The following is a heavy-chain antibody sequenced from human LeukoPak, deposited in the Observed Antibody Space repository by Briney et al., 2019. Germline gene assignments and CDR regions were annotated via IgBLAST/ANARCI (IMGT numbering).Heavy chain of an antibody. D-gene: IGHD1-26*01. CDR3: ARVLQTSTWELSPYFDY. CDR1: GFTFSSYS. Sequence: PGGSLRLSCAASGFTFSSYSMNWVRQAPGKGLEWVSSISSSSSYIYYADSVKGRFTISRDNAKNSLYLQMNSLRAEDTAVYYCARVLQTSTWELSPYFDYWGQGTLVTVSS. CDR2: ISSSSSYI. V-gene: IGHV3-21*01. J-gene: IGHJ4*02.